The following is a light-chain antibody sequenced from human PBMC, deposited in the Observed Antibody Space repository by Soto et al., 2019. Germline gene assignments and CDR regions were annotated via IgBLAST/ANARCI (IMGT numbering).Light chain of an antibody. CDR2: EVT. J-gene: IGLJ1*01. Sequence: QSVLTQPVSVSGSPGQSITISCTGSSSDVGAYYFVSWYQHLPGKAPKLILYEVTTRPSGISSRFSGSKSGNTASLPISALQADDEDYYYCSSYTGTNTPYVFGTGTKVTVL. CDR3: SSYTGTNTPYV. V-gene: IGLV2-14*01. CDR1: SSDVGAYYF.